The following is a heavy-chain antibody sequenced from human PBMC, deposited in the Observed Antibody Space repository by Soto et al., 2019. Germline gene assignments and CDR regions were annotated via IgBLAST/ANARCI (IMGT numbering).Heavy chain of an antibody. CDR2: MNPNSGNT. CDR1: GYAFNTYD. CDR3: ARTLSGYFGY. V-gene: IGHV1-8*01. Sequence: QVQLVQSGAEVKKPGASVKVSCEASGYAFNTYDISWVRQATGQGLEWMGWMNPNSGNTGYAQKFQGRVTMTRDISIGTAYMLLSNLRFEDTAVYYCARTLSGYFGYWGQGTLVTVSS. J-gene: IGHJ4*02. D-gene: IGHD3-22*01.